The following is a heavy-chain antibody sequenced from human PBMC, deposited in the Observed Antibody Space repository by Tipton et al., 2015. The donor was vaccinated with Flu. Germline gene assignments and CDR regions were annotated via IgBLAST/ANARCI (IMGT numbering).Heavy chain of an antibody. CDR1: GFTFSSYS. J-gene: IGHJ4*02. V-gene: IGHV3-21*01. Sequence: SLRLSCAASGFTFSSYSMNWVRQAPGKGLEWVSSISSSSSYIYYADSVKGRFTISRDNAKNSLYLQMNSLRAEDTAVYYCARVWPHGDYFFDYWGQGTLVTVSS. CDR3: ARVWPHGDYFFDY. D-gene: IGHD4-17*01. CDR2: ISSSSSYI.